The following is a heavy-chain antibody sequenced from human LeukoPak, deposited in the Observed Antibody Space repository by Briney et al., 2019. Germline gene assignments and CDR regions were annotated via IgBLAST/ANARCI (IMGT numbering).Heavy chain of an antibody. CDR2: IIPIFGTA. Sequence: SVKVSCKASGGTFSSYAISWVRQAPGKGLEWMGGIIPIFGTANYAQKFQGRVTITADESTSTAYMELSSLRSEDTAVYYCAREVVPAAMSAFDIWGQGTMVTVSS. J-gene: IGHJ3*02. CDR1: GGTFSSYA. D-gene: IGHD2-2*01. CDR3: AREVVPAAMSAFDI. V-gene: IGHV1-69*13.